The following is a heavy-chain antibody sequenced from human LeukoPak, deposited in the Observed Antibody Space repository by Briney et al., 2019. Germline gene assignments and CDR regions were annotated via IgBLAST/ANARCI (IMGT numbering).Heavy chain of an antibody. V-gene: IGHV1-69*08. CDR3: AGIPVFGVVLHQEPV. J-gene: IGHJ6*04. D-gene: IGHD3-3*01. CDR2: FIPILGTA. CDR1: GFTFTNYN. Sequence: SVKVSCKASGFTFTNYNMHWVRQAPGQGLEWMGVFIPILGTANSTQKFQDRVTISADISTNTVYMELISLRSEDTAVYFCAGIPVFGVVLHQEPVWGKGTTVTVSS.